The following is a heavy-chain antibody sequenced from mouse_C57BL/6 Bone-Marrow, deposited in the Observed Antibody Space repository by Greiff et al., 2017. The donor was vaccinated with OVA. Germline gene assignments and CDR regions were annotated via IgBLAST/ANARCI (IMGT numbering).Heavy chain of an antibody. CDR3: ARDRGTTVVGYFDY. J-gene: IGHJ2*01. CDR2: INYDGSST. CDR1: GFTFSDYY. V-gene: IGHV5-16*01. Sequence: EVQRVESEGGLVQPGSSMKLSCTASGFTFSDYYMAWVRQVPEKGLEWVANINYDGSSTYYLDSLKSRFIISRDNAKNILYLQMSSLKSEDTATYYCARDRGTTVVGYFDYWGQGTTLTVSS. D-gene: IGHD1-1*01.